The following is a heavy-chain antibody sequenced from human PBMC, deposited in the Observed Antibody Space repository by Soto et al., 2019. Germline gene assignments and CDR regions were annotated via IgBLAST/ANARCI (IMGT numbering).Heavy chain of an antibody. J-gene: IGHJ4*02. D-gene: IGHD1-1*01. CDR2: IKTKPDDGTI. Sequence: GGSLRLSCAASGFTFSNYALHWVRQAPGKGLEWVGRIKTKPDDGTIDYAAPVRGGFTISRDDSKNTLYLQMTSLTPDDTGVYYCTTSNLGVDFWGPGTLVTVSS. CDR3: TTSNLGVDF. V-gene: IGHV3-15*07. CDR1: GFTFSNYA.